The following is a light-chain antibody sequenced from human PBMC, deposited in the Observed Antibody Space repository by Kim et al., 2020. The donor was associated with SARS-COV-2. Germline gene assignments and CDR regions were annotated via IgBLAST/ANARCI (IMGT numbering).Light chain of an antibody. CDR3: QQRANWL. J-gene: IGKJ2*01. Sequence: EIVLTQSPATLSLSPGERATLSCRASQTVRTSFAWYQQKPGQAPRFLIYDTSNRATGIPAKFSGSGSGTDFTLTISSLEPEDSAVYYCQQRANWLFGQGTKLEI. V-gene: IGKV3-11*01. CDR2: DTS. CDR1: QTVRTS.